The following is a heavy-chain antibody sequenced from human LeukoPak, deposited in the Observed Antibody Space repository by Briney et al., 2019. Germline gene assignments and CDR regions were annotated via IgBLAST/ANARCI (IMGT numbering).Heavy chain of an antibody. Sequence: GRSLRLSCAASGFTFSSYGMHWVRQAPGKGLEWVAVIWYDGSNKYYAGSVKGRFTISRDNSKNTLYLQMNSLRAEDTAAYYCAKDRHYGGFDYWGQGTLVTVSS. V-gene: IGHV3-33*06. CDR2: IWYDGSNK. CDR3: AKDRHYGGFDY. D-gene: IGHD4-23*01. CDR1: GFTFSSYG. J-gene: IGHJ4*02.